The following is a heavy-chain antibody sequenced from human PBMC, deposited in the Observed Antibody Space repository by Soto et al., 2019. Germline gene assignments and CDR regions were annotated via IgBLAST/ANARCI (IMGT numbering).Heavy chain of an antibody. J-gene: IGHJ6*02. Sequence: QVQLAESGGGVVQPGTSLRLSCAASGFTFSAYGMHWVRQAPGKGLEWVAIISYDGFNKYYADSVKGRFTISRDNSKNTLYLQMNSLRSEDTAVXXXXXXXXIFGESYTMDVWGQGTTVTVSS. CDR1: GFTFSAYG. CDR3: XXXXXIFGESYTMDV. D-gene: IGHD3-3*01. CDR2: ISYDGFNK. V-gene: IGHV3-30*03.